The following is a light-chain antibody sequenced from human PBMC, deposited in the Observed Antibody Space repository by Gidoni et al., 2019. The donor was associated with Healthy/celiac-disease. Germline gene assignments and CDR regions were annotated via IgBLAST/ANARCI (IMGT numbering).Light chain of an antibody. CDR3: MQALQTPIT. V-gene: IGKV2-28*01. CDR2: LGS. Sequence: DIVMTQSPLSLTVTPGAPASISCRSSQSLLHSNGYNYLDWYLQKPGPSPQLLIYLGSNRASGVPDRFSGSGSGTDFTLKISRVEAEDVGVYYCMQALQTPITFGQGTRLEIK. J-gene: IGKJ5*01. CDR1: QSLLHSNGYNY.